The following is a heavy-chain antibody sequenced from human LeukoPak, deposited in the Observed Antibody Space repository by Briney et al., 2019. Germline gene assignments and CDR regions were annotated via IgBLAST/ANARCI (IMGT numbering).Heavy chain of an antibody. D-gene: IGHD4-23*01. CDR2: IYPGDSDI. V-gene: IGHV5-51*01. CDR3: ARQFSGNSEFDY. CDR1: GYSFTSYW. Sequence: GESLKISRKCSGYSFTSYWIGWGRQMPGKGLEWMGIIYPGDSDIRYSPSFQDQATISAGKSVRTADLQWSSLKASGTAMYYCARQFSGNSEFDYWCQGTLVTVSS. J-gene: IGHJ4*02.